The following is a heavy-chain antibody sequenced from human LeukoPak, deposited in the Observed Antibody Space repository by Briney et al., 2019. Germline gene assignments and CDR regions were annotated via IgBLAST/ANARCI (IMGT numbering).Heavy chain of an antibody. V-gene: IGHV3-23*01. CDR1: GFTFSTNG. D-gene: IGHD5-12*01. CDR3: AKDRTGYSGARGFDC. Sequence: GGSLRLSRAASGFTFSTNGMSWVRQAPGKGLEWVSGIRDSGGNTYYADSVKGRFTISRDSSKNTLYLQMNSLGAADTAVYYCAKDRTGYSGARGFDCWGQGTLVTVSS. CDR2: IRDSGGNT. J-gene: IGHJ4*02.